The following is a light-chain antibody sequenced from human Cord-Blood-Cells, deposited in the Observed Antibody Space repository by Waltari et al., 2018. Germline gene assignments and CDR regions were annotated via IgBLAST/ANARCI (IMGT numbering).Light chain of an antibody. J-gene: IGKJ2*01. V-gene: IGKV1-5*01. Sequence: DIQMTQSPSTLSASVGDRVTITCRASQSISSWLAWYQQKPGKAPKLLIYDASSLESGVPSRCSGSGAGTEFTLTISSLQPDDFATYYCQQYNSYQYTFGQGTKLEIK. CDR3: QQYNSYQYT. CDR1: QSISSW. CDR2: DAS.